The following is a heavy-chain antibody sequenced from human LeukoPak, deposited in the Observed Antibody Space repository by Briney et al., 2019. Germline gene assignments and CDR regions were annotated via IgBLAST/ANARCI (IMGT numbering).Heavy chain of an antibody. V-gene: IGHV5-51*01. Sequence: GEALKIFCKGSGYSLTTYWIAWGRQMPGKGPEWMGIIIPGGSNTRYSPSFQGQVTISADKSISTAYLQWSSLKASDTAMYYCATAPYPNFDFWGQGTLVTVSS. CDR2: IIPGGSNT. CDR1: GYSLTTYW. J-gene: IGHJ4*02. CDR3: ATAPYPNFDF.